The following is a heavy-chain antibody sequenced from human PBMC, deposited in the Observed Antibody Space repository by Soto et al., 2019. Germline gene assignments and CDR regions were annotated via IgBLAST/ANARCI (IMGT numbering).Heavy chain of an antibody. CDR2: IFHSGNA. Sequence: NPSETLSLTCTVSGGSIRNVYWSWIRQAPGKGLEWIGFIFHSGNAKYNPSLKSRVTMSVDTSKNQFSLSLDSVTAADTAVYFCARAHAPTLPFDYWGQGTLVTVSS. CDR3: ARAHAPTLPFDY. J-gene: IGHJ4*01. V-gene: IGHV4-59*01. CDR1: GGSIRNVY. D-gene: IGHD2-15*01.